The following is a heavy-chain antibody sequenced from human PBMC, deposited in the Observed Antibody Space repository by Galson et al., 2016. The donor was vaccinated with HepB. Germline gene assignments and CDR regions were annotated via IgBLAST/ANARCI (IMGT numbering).Heavy chain of an antibody. Sequence: LRLSCAASGFNFSTYGMNWIRQAPGKGLEWVTVISSDGSNNDYADSVKGRFTISIENSKKTLYLQMNSLRAEDTAVYYCAKGAGGWFDYWGQGTLVTVSS. CDR1: GFNFSTYG. J-gene: IGHJ4*02. D-gene: IGHD2-8*02. CDR3: AKGAGGWFDY. CDR2: ISSDGSNN. V-gene: IGHV3-30*18.